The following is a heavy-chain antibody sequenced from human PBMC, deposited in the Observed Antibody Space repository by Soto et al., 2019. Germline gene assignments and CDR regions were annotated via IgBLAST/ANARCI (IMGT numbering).Heavy chain of an antibody. Sequence: PSETLSLTCTVSGGSIRDYFWTWIRQPPGKGLEWIGYIYYGGRTNYNPSLKSRVSISVDTSKNHFSLQLRSVTAADTAVYYCARVGGDDFGDSGGFDYWGRGTLVTVSS. V-gene: IGHV4-59*01. J-gene: IGHJ4*02. CDR2: IYYGGRT. D-gene: IGHD4-17*01. CDR3: ARVGGDDFGDSGGFDY. CDR1: GGSIRDYF.